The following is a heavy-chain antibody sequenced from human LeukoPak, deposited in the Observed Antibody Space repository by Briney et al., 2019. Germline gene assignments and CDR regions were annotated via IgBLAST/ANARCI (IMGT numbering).Heavy chain of an antibody. CDR1: GFIFSNYA. CDR2: IFYDGSNK. J-gene: IGHJ5*02. CDR3: RPDWFDP. V-gene: IGHV3-30*04. Sequence: GRSLRLSCTASGFIFSNYAMHWVRQAPGKGLEWVAVIFYDGSNKYYADSVKGRFTISRDNSKNTLYLQMNSLRTEDTAVYYCRPDWFDPWGQGTLVTVSS.